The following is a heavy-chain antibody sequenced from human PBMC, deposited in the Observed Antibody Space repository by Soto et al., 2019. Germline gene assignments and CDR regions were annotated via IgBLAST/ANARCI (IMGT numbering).Heavy chain of an antibody. CDR1: GGTFSSYA. J-gene: IGHJ4*02. D-gene: IGHD1-26*01. V-gene: IGHV1-69*06. CDR3: AEGVGATRLYYFDY. Sequence: SVKVSCKASGGTFSSYAISWVRQAPGQGLEWMGGIIPIFGTANYAQKFQGRVTITADKSTSTAYMELSSLRSEDTAVYYCAEGVGATRLYYFDYWGQGTLVTVSS. CDR2: IIPIFGTA.